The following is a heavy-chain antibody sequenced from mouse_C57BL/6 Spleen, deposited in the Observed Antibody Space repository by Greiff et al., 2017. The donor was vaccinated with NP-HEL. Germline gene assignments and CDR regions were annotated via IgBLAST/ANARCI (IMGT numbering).Heavy chain of an antibody. CDR2: ISSGSSTI. CDR1: GFTFSDYG. J-gene: IGHJ2*01. CDR3: ARGILEYYFDD. Sequence: EVKLMESGGGLVKPGGSLKLSCAASGFTFSDYGMHWVRQAPEKGLEWVAYISSGSSTIYYADTVKGRFTISRDNAKNTLFLQMTSLRSEDTAMYYCARGILEYYFDDWGKGTTLTVSS. D-gene: IGHD4-1*01. V-gene: IGHV5-17*01.